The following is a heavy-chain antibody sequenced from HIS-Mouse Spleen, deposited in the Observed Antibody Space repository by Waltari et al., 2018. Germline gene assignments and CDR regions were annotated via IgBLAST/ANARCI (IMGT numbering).Heavy chain of an antibody. J-gene: IGHJ2*01. V-gene: IGHV4-39*07. CDR3: AGEIPYSSSWYDWYFDL. CDR1: GGSISSSSYY. Sequence: QLQLQESGPGLVKPSETLALTCTVSGGSISSSSYYWGWIRQPPGKGLEWVGSIYYSGINYNHPALKSRVTSTVDTSTNQVALRLGAVTAADTAVYYCAGEIPYSSSWYDWYFDLWGRGTLVTVSS. D-gene: IGHD6-13*01. CDR2: IYYSGIN.